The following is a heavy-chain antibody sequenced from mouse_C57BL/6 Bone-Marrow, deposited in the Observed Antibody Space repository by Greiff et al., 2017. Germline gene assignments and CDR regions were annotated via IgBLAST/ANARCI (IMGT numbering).Heavy chain of an antibody. CDR3: ARWRAYYYDLDY. Sequence: QVQLQQPGAELVKPGASVKLSCKASGYTFTSYWLHWVKQRPGQGLEWIGMIHPNSGSTNYNEKFKSKATLTVDKSSSTAYMQLSSLTSEDSAVYKCARWRAYYYDLDYWGQGTTRTVSS. CDR1: GYTFTSYW. V-gene: IGHV1-64*01. J-gene: IGHJ2*01. D-gene: IGHD1-1*01. CDR2: IHPNSGST.